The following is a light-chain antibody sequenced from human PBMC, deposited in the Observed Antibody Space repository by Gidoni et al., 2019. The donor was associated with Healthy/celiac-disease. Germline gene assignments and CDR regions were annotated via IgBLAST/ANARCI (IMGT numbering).Light chain of an antibody. CDR2: GGS. V-gene: IGKV3D-7*01. CDR3: QQDYNLPPA. Sequence: EIVMTQSPATLSLSPGERATLSCRASQSVSSSYLSWYQQKPGQAPRLLIYGGSTGGGGGAGRFSGSGSGTDFTLTISSLQPEDFAVYYCQQDYNLPPAFGPGTKVDIK. J-gene: IGKJ3*01. CDR1: QSVSSSY.